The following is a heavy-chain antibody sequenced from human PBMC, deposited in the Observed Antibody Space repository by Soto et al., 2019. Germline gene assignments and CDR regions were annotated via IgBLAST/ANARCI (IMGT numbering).Heavy chain of an antibody. Sequence: SLRLSGAVSAFTFEDKAMHWVRQAPEKGLEWVSGINWKSDIGYADSVKGRFTISRDNAVNSLYLQMNSLRAEDTALYYCAISQDRGGRTTFIYWGQGTQVTVSS. CDR2: INWKSDI. D-gene: IGHD3-16*01. J-gene: IGHJ4*02. CDR1: AFTFEDKA. V-gene: IGHV3-9*01. CDR3: AISQDRGGRTTFIY.